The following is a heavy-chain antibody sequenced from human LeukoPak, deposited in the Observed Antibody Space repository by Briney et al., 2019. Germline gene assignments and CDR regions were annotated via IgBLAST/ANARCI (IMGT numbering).Heavy chain of an antibody. V-gene: IGHV1-2*02. CDR1: GYTFTGYY. CDR2: INPNSGGT. J-gene: IGHJ4*02. D-gene: IGHD3-22*01. Sequence: GASVKVSCKASGYTFTGYYMHWVRQAPGQGLEWMGWINPNSGGTNCAQKFQGRVTMTRDTSISTACMELSRQRYNDTAVYYCARDLGYYDSSGYWAWGGFDYWGQGTLVNVAS. CDR3: ARDLGYYDSSGYWAWGGFDY.